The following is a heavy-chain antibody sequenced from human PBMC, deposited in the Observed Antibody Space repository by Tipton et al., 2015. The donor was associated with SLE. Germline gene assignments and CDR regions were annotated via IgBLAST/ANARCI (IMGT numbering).Heavy chain of an antibody. D-gene: IGHD5-12*01. Sequence: SLRLSCVASGFTFSSYTMNWVRLAPGMGLEWVSSIRGSSDSTYYADSVKGRFTISRDNAKNSLYLQMNSLRAEDTAVYYCARDSGSGYDLLFAFDIWGQGTVVTVSS. CDR1: GFTFSSYT. CDR3: ARDSGSGYDLLFAFDI. V-gene: IGHV3-21*01. J-gene: IGHJ3*02. CDR2: IRGSSDST.